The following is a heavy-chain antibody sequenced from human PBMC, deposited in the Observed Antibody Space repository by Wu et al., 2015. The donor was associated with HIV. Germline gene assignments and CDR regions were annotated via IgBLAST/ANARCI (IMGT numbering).Heavy chain of an antibody. CDR1: ENSLTKLS. V-gene: IGHV1-24*01. CDR2: FDPEDDKT. CDR3: VRAAFTHYGSGNYYTPLGF. Sequence: HAQLEQSGAVVRKPGASVRVSCKVSENSLTKLSIHWVRQSPGRGLEWIGGFDPEDDKTIYAQKFQSRVAMTEDRSTDTVYLDLRSLTFDDTAIFYCVRAAFTHYGSGNYYTPLGFWGQGTLITVS. J-gene: IGHJ1*01. D-gene: IGHD3-10*01.